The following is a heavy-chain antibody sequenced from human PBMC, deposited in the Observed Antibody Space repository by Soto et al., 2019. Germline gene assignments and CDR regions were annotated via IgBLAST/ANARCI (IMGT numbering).Heavy chain of an antibody. CDR2: ISGFGGST. D-gene: IGHD3-3*01. J-gene: IGHJ3*02. Sequence: EVQLLESGGGLVQPGGSLRLSCAASGFTFSRYAMSWVRQAPGKGLEWVSGISGFGGSTYYADSVKGLFTISRDNSKDTLYLQMNSLRAEDTAISYCAKDVSRITLFGAGDAFDIWGKGTMVTVFS. CDR1: GFTFSRYA. V-gene: IGHV3-23*01. CDR3: AKDVSRITLFGAGDAFDI.